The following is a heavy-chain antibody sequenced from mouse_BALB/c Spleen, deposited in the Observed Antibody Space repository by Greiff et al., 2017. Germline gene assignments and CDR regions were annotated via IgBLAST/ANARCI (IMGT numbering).Heavy chain of an antibody. V-gene: IGHV14-3*02. CDR1: GFNIKDTY. CDR2: IDPANGNT. Sequence: EVQLQQSGAELVKPGASVKLSCTASGFNIKDTYMHWVKQRPEQGLGWIGRIDPANGNTKYDPKFQGKATITADTSSNTAYLQLSSLKYEDTAVYYCARWAMDYWGQGTSVTVSS. J-gene: IGHJ4*01. CDR3: ARWAMDY.